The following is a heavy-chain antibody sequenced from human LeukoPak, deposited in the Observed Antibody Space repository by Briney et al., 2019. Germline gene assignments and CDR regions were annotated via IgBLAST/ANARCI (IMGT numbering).Heavy chain of an antibody. J-gene: IGHJ3*02. CDR2: ISSSGSTI. V-gene: IGHV3-11*01. CDR3: ARDTRVAAAVTNAFDI. D-gene: IGHD6-13*01. Sequence: PGGSLRLSCAASGFTFSDYYMSWIRQAPGKGLEWVSYISSSGSTIYYADSVKGRFTISRGNAKNSLYLQMNSLRAEDTAVYYCARDTRVAAAVTNAFDIWGQGTMVTVSS. CDR1: GFTFSDYY.